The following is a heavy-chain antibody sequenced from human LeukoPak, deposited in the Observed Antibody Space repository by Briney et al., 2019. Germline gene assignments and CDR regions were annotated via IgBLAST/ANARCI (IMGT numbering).Heavy chain of an antibody. D-gene: IGHD3-22*01. Sequence: GRSLRLSCAASGFTFSSYGMHWVRQAPGKGLEWVSFITTSGATTSYADSVKGRFTISRDNPRNTLYMQMNSLRDEDTALYYCAIIHGYYDGSGYWVQWGQGTLVTVSS. CDR2: ITTSGATT. CDR1: GFTFSSYG. CDR3: AIIHGYYDGSGYWVQ. J-gene: IGHJ4*02. V-gene: IGHV3-23*01.